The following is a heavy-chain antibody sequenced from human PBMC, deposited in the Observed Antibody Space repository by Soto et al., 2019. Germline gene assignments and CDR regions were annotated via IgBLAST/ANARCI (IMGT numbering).Heavy chain of an antibody. CDR1: GGSFSGYY. CDR2: INHSGST. Sequence: QVQLQQWGAGLLKPSETLSLTCAVYGGSFSGYYWSWIRQPPGKGLEWIGEINHSGSTNYNPSLKSRVTISVDTSKNQFSLNLSSVTAADTAVYYCARVAVTTFDYWGQGTLVTVSS. J-gene: IGHJ4*02. V-gene: IGHV4-34*01. CDR3: ARVAVTTFDY. D-gene: IGHD4-17*01.